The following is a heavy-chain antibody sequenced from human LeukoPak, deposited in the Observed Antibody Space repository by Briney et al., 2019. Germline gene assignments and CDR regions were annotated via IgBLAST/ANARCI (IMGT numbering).Heavy chain of an antibody. J-gene: IGHJ4*02. CDR3: ARDRLTDGGDEPMTITSGGFDC. D-gene: IGHD3-16*01. CDR1: GFTFSSYA. CDR2: INTNGDIT. Sequence: PGGSLRLSCAASGFTFSSYAMHWVRQAPGKGLEHVSTINTNGDITNHADAVKGRFAISRDNSKSTLYLQMGSLRPDDMAVYFCARDRLTDGGDEPMTITSGGFDCWGQGTLVTVSS. V-gene: IGHV3-64*02.